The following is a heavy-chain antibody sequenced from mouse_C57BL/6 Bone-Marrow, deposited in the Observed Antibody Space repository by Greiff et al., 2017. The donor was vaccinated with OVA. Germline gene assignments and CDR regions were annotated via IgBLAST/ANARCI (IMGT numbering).Heavy chain of an antibody. Sequence: DVMLVESGEGLVKPGGSLKLSCAASGFTFSSYAMSWVRQTPEKRLEWVAYISSGGDYIYYADTVKGRFTISRDNARNTLYLQMSSLKSEATAMYYCTRDGYYAMDYWGQGTSVTVSS. CDR2: ISSGGDYI. V-gene: IGHV5-9-1*02. CDR1: GFTFSSYA. J-gene: IGHJ4*01. D-gene: IGHD2-3*01. CDR3: TRDGYYAMDY.